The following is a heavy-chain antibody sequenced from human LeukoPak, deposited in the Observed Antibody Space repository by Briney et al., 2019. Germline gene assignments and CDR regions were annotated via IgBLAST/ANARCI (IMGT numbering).Heavy chain of an antibody. CDR1: GFTFSTYN. J-gene: IGHJ6*03. CDR3: ARDPYSGTYGDTYYYYMDV. V-gene: IGHV3-21*01. Sequence: PGGSLRLSCAASGFTFSTYNMNWVRQAPGKGLEWVSSITSSSTYTFYADSVKGRFTISRDNARNSLYLQMNSLRAEDTAVYYCARDPYSGTYGDTYYYYMDVWGKGTTVTISS. CDR2: ITSSSTYT. D-gene: IGHD1-26*01.